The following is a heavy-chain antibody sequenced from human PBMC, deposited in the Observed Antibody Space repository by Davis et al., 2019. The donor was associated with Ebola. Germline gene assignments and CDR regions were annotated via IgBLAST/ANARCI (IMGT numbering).Heavy chain of an antibody. CDR3: AIFGVVIDY. D-gene: IGHD3-3*02. CDR2: INHSGST. CDR1: GGSLSGIY. J-gene: IGHJ4*02. V-gene: IGHV4-34*01. Sequence: SETLSPTCPLHGGSLSGIYWRWSRQLPGQGLEWIGEINHSGSTNYNPSLKSRVTLSVDTSKNQFSLKLGSVTAADTAVYYCAIFGVVIDYWGQGTLVTVSS.